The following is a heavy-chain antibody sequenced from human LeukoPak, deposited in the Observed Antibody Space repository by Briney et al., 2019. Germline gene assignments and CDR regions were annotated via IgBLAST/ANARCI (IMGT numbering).Heavy chain of an antibody. CDR1: GYIFTGYY. D-gene: IGHD3-22*01. Sequence: ASVKVSCKASGYIFTGYYMHWVRQAPGQGLEWMGWINPNSGGTNYAQKFQGRVTMTRDTSISTAYMELSRLRSDDTAVYYCARVSVVITSSPFDYWGQGTLVTVSS. CDR2: INPNSGGT. J-gene: IGHJ4*02. CDR3: ARVSVVITSSPFDY. V-gene: IGHV1-2*02.